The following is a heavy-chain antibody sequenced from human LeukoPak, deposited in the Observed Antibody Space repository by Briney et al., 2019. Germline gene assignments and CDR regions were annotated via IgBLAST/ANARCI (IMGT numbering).Heavy chain of an antibody. J-gene: IGHJ2*01. V-gene: IGHV4-4*07. Sequence: SETLSLTCTVSGGSISSYYWSWIRQPAGKGLEWIGRIYTSGSTNYNPSLKSRVTISLDTSKNQFSLKLNSVTAADTAVYYCARQYIDILTGYHRGELYWYFDLWGRGTLVTVSS. CDR3: ARQYIDILTGYHRGELYWYFDL. D-gene: IGHD3-9*01. CDR1: GGSISSYY. CDR2: IYTSGST.